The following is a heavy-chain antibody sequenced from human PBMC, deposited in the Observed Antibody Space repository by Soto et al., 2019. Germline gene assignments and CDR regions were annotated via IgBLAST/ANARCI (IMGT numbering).Heavy chain of an antibody. V-gene: IGHV4-34*01. CDR1: GGSFSGYY. J-gene: IGHJ5*02. CDR2: INHSGST. CDR3: ARGSPPNRLVRDPKERHWFDP. D-gene: IGHD3-9*01. Sequence: SETLSLTCAVYGGSFSGYYWSWIRQPPGKGLEWIGEINHSGSTNYNPSLKSRVTISVDTSKNQFSLKLSSVTAADTAVYYCARGSPPNRLVRDPKERHWFDPWGQGTLVTVSS.